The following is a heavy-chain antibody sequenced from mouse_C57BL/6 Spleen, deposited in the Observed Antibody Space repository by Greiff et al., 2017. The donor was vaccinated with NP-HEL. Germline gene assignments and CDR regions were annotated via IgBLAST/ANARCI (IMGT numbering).Heavy chain of an antibody. J-gene: IGHJ4*01. D-gene: IGHD2-1*01. CDR2: IWSGGST. CDR3: ARTPLYYGNYYYAMDY. CDR1: GFSLTSYG. Sequence: QVQLKESGPGLVQPSQSLSITCTVSGFSLTSYGVHWVRQSPGKGLEWLGVIWSGGSTDYNAAFISRLSISKDNSKSQVFFKMNSLQADDTAIYYCARTPLYYGNYYYAMDYWGQGTSVTVSS. V-gene: IGHV2-2*01.